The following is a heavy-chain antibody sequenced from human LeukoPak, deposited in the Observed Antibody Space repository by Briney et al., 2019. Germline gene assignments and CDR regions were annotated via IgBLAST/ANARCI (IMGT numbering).Heavy chain of an antibody. J-gene: IGHJ4*02. CDR1: GFTLSNYA. Sequence: GSLRLLCAASGFTLSNYAMRWVRQAPGKGVEWVLAFCGSCGSTYYADSVKGRFTISRDNSKNTLYLQMNSLRAEDTAVYYCAKDLVDCSGGSCYSLYFDYWGQGTLVTVSS. D-gene: IGHD2-15*01. V-gene: IGHV3-23*01. CDR3: AKDLVDCSGGSCYSLYFDY. CDR2: FCGSCGST.